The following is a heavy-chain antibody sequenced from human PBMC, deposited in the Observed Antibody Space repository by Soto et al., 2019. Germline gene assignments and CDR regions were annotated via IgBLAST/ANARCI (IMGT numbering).Heavy chain of an antibody. V-gene: IGHV5-51*01. CDR3: ARLPSFPYSMHFDF. J-gene: IGHJ4*02. Sequence: EVQLMQSGPELKKAGESLKISCNTSGYTFNNHWIGWVRQAPGKGLQWVGAIFPHDSDTTYSPSFQGQVTISADISINTAYLQWDSLKASDTAIYYCARLPSFPYSMHFDFWGQGSLVTVSS. D-gene: IGHD2-21*01. CDR1: GYTFNNHW. CDR2: IFPHDSDT.